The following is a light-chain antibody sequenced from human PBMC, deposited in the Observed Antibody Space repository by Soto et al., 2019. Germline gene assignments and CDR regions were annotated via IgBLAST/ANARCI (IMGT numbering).Light chain of an antibody. Sequence: EFVLTQSPGTLSLSPGERATLSCRASQTVRNNYLAWYQQRPGQAPRLLIYDASRRATGIPARFSGSGSGAGFTLTVSTLEPEDFAVYYCQQRSSWPITFGQGTRLEI. CDR3: QQRSSWPIT. J-gene: IGKJ5*01. CDR2: DAS. CDR1: QTVRNNY. V-gene: IGKV3-11*01.